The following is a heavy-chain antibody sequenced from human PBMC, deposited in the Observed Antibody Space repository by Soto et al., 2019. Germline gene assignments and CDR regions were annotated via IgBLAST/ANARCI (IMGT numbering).Heavy chain of an antibody. CDR2: IWYDAINK. V-gene: IGHV3-33*01. CDR1: GFTFKNFA. D-gene: IGHD1-1*01. CDR3: ARDWNAGIFDY. J-gene: IGHJ4*02. Sequence: QVQLVESGGGVVQPGRSLRLSCAASGFTFKNFAMHWVRQAPGKGLEWVAMIWYDAINKYYADSVKGRFTISRDHSMSTLSLQMDSLRAEDTAVYYCARDWNAGIFDYWGQGTLVTVSS.